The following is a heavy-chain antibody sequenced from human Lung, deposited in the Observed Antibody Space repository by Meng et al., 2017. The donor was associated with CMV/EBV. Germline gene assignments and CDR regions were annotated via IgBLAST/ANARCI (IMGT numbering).Heavy chain of an antibody. CDR1: GLIFNKYG. Sequence: ESXKISXVASGLIFNKYGIHWLRQAPGKGLEWLSFIDVDGQRRYNGDTVKARFVVFKDRSKNTVVLQMNSLRVEDTAVYYCVGHQGGPRDGVRLVWGQGXLVTVSS. D-gene: IGHD3-10*01. CDR3: VGHQGGPRDGVRLV. J-gene: IGHJ4*02. CDR2: IDVDGQRR. V-gene: IGHV3-30*02.